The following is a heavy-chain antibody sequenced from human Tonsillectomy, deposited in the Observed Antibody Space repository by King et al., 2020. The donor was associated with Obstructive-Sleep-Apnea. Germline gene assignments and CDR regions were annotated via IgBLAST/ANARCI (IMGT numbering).Heavy chain of an antibody. J-gene: IGHJ6*02. CDR2: VYYSGST. V-gene: IGHV4-59*08. CDR3: ARQTKYYYGMDV. CDR1: GDSISTYY. D-gene: IGHD1-1*01. Sequence: QLQESGPGLVKPSETLSLTCTVSGDSISTYYWSWIRQPPGKGLEWIGSVYYSGSTNYNPSLKSRVTISVDMSKNQFSLKLSPVTAADTAVYYCARQTKYYYGMDVWGQGTTVTVSS.